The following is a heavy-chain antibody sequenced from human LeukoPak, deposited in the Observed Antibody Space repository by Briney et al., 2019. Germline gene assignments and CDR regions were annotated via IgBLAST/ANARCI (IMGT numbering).Heavy chain of an antibody. J-gene: IGHJ4*02. CDR1: GFTFSSHG. D-gene: IGHD5-18*01. CDR2: IGFTTSYI. V-gene: IGHV3-21*01. CDR3: ARDGSGYSVV. Sequence: GGSLRLSCVGSGFTFSSHGMNWVRQAPGKGGLEWVSSIGFTTSYIYYADSVKGRFTISRDNAKNSVYLQMNRLRDEDTAVYYCARDGSGYSVVWGQGTLVTVSS.